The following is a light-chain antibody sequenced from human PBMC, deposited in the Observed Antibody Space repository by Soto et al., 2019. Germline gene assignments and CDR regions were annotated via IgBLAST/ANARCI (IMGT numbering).Light chain of an antibody. CDR1: QSVSSN. CDR3: QQYDDWLRLT. J-gene: IGKJ4*01. Sequence: EIVMTQSPATLSVSPGERATLSCRASQSVSSNLAWYQQKPGQAPRLLIFGASYRATGIPARFSGSGSGTESNLTISSLQSEDFAVYFWQQYDDWLRLTFGGGTKVDIK. CDR2: GAS. V-gene: IGKV3D-15*01.